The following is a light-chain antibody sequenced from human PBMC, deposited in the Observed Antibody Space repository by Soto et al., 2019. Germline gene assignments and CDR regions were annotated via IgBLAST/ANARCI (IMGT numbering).Light chain of an antibody. V-gene: IGKV1-5*03. CDR1: QSISSW. Sequence: DIHMTQSPSTLSASVGDRVTITCRASQSISSWLAWYQQKPGKAPNLLIYKTSSLESGVPSRFIGRGSGTEFTLTNSSLQPDDFATYYCQHYTDYSWTFGQGTKVEIK. J-gene: IGKJ1*01. CDR2: KTS. CDR3: QHYTDYSWT.